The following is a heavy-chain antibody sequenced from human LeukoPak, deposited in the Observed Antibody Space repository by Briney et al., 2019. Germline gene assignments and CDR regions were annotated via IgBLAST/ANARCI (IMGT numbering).Heavy chain of an antibody. J-gene: IGHJ4*02. CDR2: IYTSESP. CDR1: GGSLRSYC. V-gene: IGHV4-4*07. Sequence: SETLSLTCTVSGGSLRSYCWSWIRQPAGKGLEWIGRIYTSESPNYNPSLKSRVTMSVDTSKNQFSLKLTSVTAADTAVYYCTREGVAGRNSHYFDSWGQGTLATVSS. CDR3: TREGVAGRNSHYFDS. D-gene: IGHD6-19*01.